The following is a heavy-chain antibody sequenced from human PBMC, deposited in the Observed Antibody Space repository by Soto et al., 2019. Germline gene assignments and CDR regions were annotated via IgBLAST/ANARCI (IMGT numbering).Heavy chain of an antibody. V-gene: IGHV4-30-4*01. J-gene: IGHJ6*02. D-gene: IGHD5-18*01. CDR3: ARSIPLRGYSYGSYYYYYGMDV. Sequence: SETLSLTCTVSGGSISSGDYYWSWIRQPPGKGLEWIGYIYYSGSTYYNPSLKSRVTISVDTSKNQFSLKLSSVTAADTAVYYCARSIPLRGYSYGSYYYYYGMDVWGQGTTVTVYS. CDR1: GGSISSGDYY. CDR2: IYYSGST.